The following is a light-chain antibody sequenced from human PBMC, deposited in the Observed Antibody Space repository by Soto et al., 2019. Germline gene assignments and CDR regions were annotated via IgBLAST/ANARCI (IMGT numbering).Light chain of an antibody. CDR2: KAS. J-gene: IGKJ1*01. Sequence: DIQMTQSPSTLSASVGDRVTITCRASQSINTWLVWFQQKPGKAPKLLIYKASSLESGVPSRFSGSGSGTEFTLTISSLQPDDFATYYCQDYSPGFRTFGQGTKVEIQ. CDR1: QSINTW. V-gene: IGKV1-5*03. CDR3: QDYSPGFRT.